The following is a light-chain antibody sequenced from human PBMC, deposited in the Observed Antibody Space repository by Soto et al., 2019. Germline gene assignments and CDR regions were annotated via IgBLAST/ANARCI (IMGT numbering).Light chain of an antibody. Sequence: IVMTQSPATLSVSPGERATLSCRASQSVDRFLAWYHQKPGQAPRLLIYAASTRATGIPARFSGGGSGTEFTLTISSLQSEDFAVYYCQQYNFWPRTFGQGTKVDIK. CDR3: QQYNFWPRT. CDR2: AAS. CDR1: QSVDRF. V-gene: IGKV3-15*01. J-gene: IGKJ1*01.